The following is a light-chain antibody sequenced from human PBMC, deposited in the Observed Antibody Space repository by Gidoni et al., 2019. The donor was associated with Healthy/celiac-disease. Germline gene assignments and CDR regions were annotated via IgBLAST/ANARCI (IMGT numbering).Light chain of an antibody. CDR1: SRHSSYA. Sequence: QLVLTQSPSASASLGASVTLTCTLTSRHSSYAIAWHQQQPEKGPRYLMKLNSDGSHSKGDGIPDRFSGSSSGAERYLTISSLQSEDEADYYCQTWGTGIQVFGGGTKLT. V-gene: IGLV4-69*01. CDR3: QTWGTGIQV. J-gene: IGLJ3*02. CDR2: LNSDGSH.